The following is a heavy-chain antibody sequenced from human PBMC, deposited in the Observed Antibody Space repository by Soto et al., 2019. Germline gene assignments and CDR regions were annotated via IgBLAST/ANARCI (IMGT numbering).Heavy chain of an antibody. J-gene: IGHJ3*02. CDR2: INHSGST. CDR3: ATGDYDDAFDI. D-gene: IGHD4-17*01. Sequence: SETLSLTCAVYGGSFSGYYWSWIRQPPGKGLEWIGEINHSGSTNYNPSLKSRVTISVDTSKNQFSLKLSSVTAADTAVYYCATGDYDDAFDIWGQGTMVTVSS. CDR1: GGSFSGYY. V-gene: IGHV4-34*01.